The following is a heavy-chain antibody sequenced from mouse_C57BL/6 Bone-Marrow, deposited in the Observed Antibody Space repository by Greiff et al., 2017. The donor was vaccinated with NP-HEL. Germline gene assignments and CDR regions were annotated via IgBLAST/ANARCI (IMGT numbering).Heavy chain of an antibody. CDR3: ARYYYGSSPWFAY. J-gene: IGHJ3*01. CDR2: IHPNSGST. CDR1: GYTFTSYW. D-gene: IGHD1-1*01. V-gene: IGHV1-64*01. Sequence: QVQLQQPGAELVKPGASVKLSCKASGYTFTSYWMHWVKQRPGQGLEWIGMIHPNSGSTNYNEKFKSKATLTVDKSSSTAYMQRSSLTSEDSAVYYCARYYYGSSPWFAYWGQGTLVTVSA.